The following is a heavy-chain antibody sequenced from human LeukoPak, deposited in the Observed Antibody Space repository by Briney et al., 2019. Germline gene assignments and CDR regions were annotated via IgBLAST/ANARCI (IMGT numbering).Heavy chain of an antibody. Sequence: ASVKVSCKASGYTFTSYAMHWVRQAPGQRLEWMGWINAGNGNTKYSQKFQGRVTITRDTSASTAYMELSSLRSEGTAVYYCARDWDTGIVGATEIRNYYGMDVWGQGTTVTVSS. J-gene: IGHJ6*02. CDR1: GYTFTSYA. D-gene: IGHD1-26*01. V-gene: IGHV1-3*01. CDR2: INAGNGNT. CDR3: ARDWDTGIVGATEIRNYYGMDV.